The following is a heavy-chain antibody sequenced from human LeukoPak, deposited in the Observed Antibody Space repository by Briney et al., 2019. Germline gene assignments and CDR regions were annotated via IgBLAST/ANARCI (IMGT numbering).Heavy chain of an antibody. CDR1: GYSISSGYY. V-gene: IGHV4-38-2*02. CDR3: ARPRTAAGKYYYYYMDV. Sequence: SETLSLTCTVSGYSISSGYYWGWIRQPPGKGLEWIGSIYHSGSTYYNPSLKSRVTISVDTSKNQFSLKLSSVTAADTAVYYCARPRTAAGKYYYYYMDVWGKGTTVTISS. D-gene: IGHD6-13*01. J-gene: IGHJ6*03. CDR2: IYHSGST.